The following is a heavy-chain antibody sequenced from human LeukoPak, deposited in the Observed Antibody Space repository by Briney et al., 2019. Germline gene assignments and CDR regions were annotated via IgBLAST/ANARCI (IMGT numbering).Heavy chain of an antibody. D-gene: IGHD3-10*01. CDR2: IYYSGST. CDR3: ARSRYYYGSGSPFDY. V-gene: IGHV4-59*08. J-gene: IGHJ4*02. Sequence: KPSETLSLTCTVSGGSISSYYWSWIRQPPGKGLEWIGYIYYSGSTNYNPSLKSRVTISVDTSKNQFSLKLSSVTAADTAVYYCARSRYYYGSGSPFDYWGQGTLVTVSS. CDR1: GGSISSYY.